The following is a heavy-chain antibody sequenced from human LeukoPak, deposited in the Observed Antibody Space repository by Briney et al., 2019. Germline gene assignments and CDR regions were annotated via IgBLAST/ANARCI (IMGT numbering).Heavy chain of an antibody. J-gene: IGHJ3*01. CDR3: ARDKVNTGLDAFDF. Sequence: GGSLRLSCAASGFTFSTYSLNWVRQAPGKVLEWVSSISVSSRYIYYADSVKGRFTISRDNAKNSLYLQMNSLRAEDTAVYYCARDKVNTGLDAFDFWGQGTMVTVSS. D-gene: IGHD5-18*01. CDR1: GFTFSTYS. CDR2: ISVSSRYI. V-gene: IGHV3-21*01.